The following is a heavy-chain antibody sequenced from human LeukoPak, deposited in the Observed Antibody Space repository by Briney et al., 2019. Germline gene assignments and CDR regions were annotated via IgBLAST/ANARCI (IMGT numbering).Heavy chain of an antibody. D-gene: IGHD3-3*01. Sequence: PGGSLRLSCAASGFTFSSYAMHWVRQAPGKGLEWVAVISYDGSNKYYADSVKGRFTISRDNSKNTLYLQMNSLRAEDTAVYYCARDGFDFWSGYYLTYYFDYWGQGTLVTVSS. J-gene: IGHJ4*02. CDR1: GFTFSSYA. CDR2: ISYDGSNK. V-gene: IGHV3-30-3*01. CDR3: ARDGFDFWSGYYLTYYFDY.